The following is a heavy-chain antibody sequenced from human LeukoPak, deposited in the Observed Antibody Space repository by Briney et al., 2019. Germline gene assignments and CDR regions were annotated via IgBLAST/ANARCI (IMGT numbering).Heavy chain of an antibody. CDR2: IKQDGSEK. CDR1: GFTFSSYA. D-gene: IGHD3-22*01. Sequence: PGGSLRLSCAASGFTFSSYAMHWVRQAPGKGLEWVANIKQDGSEKYYVDSVKGRFTISRDNAKNSLYLQMNSLRAEDTAVYYCAKEKYNTMIVVVDYWGQGTLVTVSS. V-gene: IGHV3-7*03. CDR3: AKEKYNTMIVVVDY. J-gene: IGHJ4*02.